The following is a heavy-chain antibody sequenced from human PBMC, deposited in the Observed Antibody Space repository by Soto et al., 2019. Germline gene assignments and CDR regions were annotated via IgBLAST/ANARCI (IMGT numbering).Heavy chain of an antibody. J-gene: IGHJ6*02. CDR2: IWYDGSNK. V-gene: IGHV3-33*01. CDR3: ARDRGEIAVAYRHYYYGMDV. Sequence: GGSLRLSCAASGFTFSSYGMHWVRQAPGKGLEWVAVIWYDGSNKYYADSVKGRFTISRDNSKNTLYLQMNSLRAEDTAVYYCARDRGEIAVAYRHYYYGMDVWGQGTTVTVSS. D-gene: IGHD6-19*01. CDR1: GFTFSSYG.